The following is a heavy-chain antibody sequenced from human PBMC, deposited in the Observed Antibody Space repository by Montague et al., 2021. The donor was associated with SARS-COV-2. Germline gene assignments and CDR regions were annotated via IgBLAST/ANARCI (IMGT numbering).Heavy chain of an antibody. CDR2: IYYSGNN. V-gene: IGHV4-31*03. Sequence: TLSLTCTVYGGSISSGGCYWSWIRQHPGKGLEWIGCIYYSGNNNYNPSLKSRVTISVDTSKNQFSLKLSSVTAADTAVYYCARVRSSAWVDPWGQGTLVTVSS. CDR1: GGSISSGGCY. J-gene: IGHJ5*02. D-gene: IGHD3-10*01. CDR3: ARVRSSAWVDP.